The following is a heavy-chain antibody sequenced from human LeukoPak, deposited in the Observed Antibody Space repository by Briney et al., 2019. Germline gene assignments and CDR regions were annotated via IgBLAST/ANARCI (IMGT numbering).Heavy chain of an antibody. CDR3: AGGGLLSSNWFDP. D-gene: IGHD3-10*01. CDR2: IYYSGST. J-gene: IGHJ5*02. Sequence: SETLFLTCTVSGGSISSYYWSWIRQPPGKGLEWIGYIYYSGSTNYNPSLKSRVTISVDTSKNQFSLKLSSVTAADTAVYYCAGGGLLSSNWFDPWGQGTLVTVSS. V-gene: IGHV4-59*08. CDR1: GGSISSYY.